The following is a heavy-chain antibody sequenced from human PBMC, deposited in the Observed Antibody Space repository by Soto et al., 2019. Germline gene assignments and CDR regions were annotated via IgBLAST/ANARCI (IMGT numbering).Heavy chain of an antibody. CDR3: ARYRSSQTRDYYYYGMDV. CDR1: GGTFSSYA. V-gene: IGHV1-69*06. J-gene: IGHJ6*04. D-gene: IGHD6-6*01. CDR2: IIPIFGTA. Sequence: QVQLVQSGAEVKKPGSSVKVSCKASGGTFSSYAISWVRQAPGQGLEWMGGIIPIFGTANYAQKFQGRVTITADKSTSTAYMDLSSLIYDDTAVYYCARYRSSQTRDYYYYGMDVWGKGTTVTVSS.